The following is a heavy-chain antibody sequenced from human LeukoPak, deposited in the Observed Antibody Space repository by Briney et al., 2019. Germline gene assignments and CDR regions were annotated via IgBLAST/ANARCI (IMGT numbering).Heavy chain of an antibody. D-gene: IGHD3-22*01. CDR3: ARHRYYYDSSGYYQRNAWDDAFDI. V-gene: IGHV4-38-2*02. Sequence: SETLSLTCTVSGYSISSGSYWGWIRQPPGKGLEWIGTIYHSGITYYNPSLKSRVTISVDTSKNQFSLKLSSVTAADTAVYYCARHRYYYDSSGYYQRNAWDDAFDIWGQGTMVTVSS. CDR1: GYSISSGSY. J-gene: IGHJ3*02. CDR2: IYHSGIT.